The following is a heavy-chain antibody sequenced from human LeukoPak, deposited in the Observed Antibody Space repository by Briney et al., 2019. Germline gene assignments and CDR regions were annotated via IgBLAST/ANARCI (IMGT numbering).Heavy chain of an antibody. CDR3: ARAGDIVATMTPDY. V-gene: IGHV4-59*01. J-gene: IGHJ4*02. CDR2: IYYSGST. D-gene: IGHD5-12*01. Sequence: SETLSLTCTVSGGSISSYYWSWVRQPPGKGLEWIGYIYYSGSTNYNPSLKSRLTISVDTSKNQFSLKLSSVTAADTAVYYCARAGDIVATMTPDYWGQGTLVTVSS. CDR1: GGSISSYY.